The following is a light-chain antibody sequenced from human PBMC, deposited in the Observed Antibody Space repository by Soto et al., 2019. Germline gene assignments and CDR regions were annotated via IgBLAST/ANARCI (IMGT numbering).Light chain of an antibody. Sequence: DIVMTQSPLSLPVTPGEPASISCRSSQSLLHSNGYNYLDWYLQKPGQSPQLLIYLGSNRSSGVPDRFSRSGSGTDFTLKISRVEAEDVGVYYCMQALQTPRGLTFGGGTKVEIK. V-gene: IGKV2-28*01. CDR2: LGS. CDR1: QSLLHSNGYNY. J-gene: IGKJ4*01. CDR3: MQALQTPRGLT.